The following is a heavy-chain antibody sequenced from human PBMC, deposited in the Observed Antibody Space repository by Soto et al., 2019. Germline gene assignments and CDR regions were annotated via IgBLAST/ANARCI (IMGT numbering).Heavy chain of an antibody. D-gene: IGHD1-26*01. CDR3: ARPPYSASYYYFDQ. V-gene: IGHV5-51*01. J-gene: IGHJ4*02. Sequence: GESLTISCKASGYSFTSHWIGWVRQMPGKGLEWMGIIYPGDSDTIYSPSFQGQVTISADKSISTAYLQWNSLKASDTAMYYCARPPYSASYYYFDQWGQGTPVTVSS. CDR1: GYSFTSHW. CDR2: IYPGDSDT.